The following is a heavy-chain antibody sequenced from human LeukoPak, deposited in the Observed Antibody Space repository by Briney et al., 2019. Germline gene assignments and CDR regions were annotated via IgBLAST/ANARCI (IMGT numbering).Heavy chain of an antibody. CDR3: ARGYRSRVVAASAFDP. J-gene: IGHJ5*02. CDR2: IYPGDSDT. CDR1: GYSFTSYW. D-gene: IGHD2-15*01. V-gene: IGHV5-51*01. Sequence: GESLKISCNGSGYSFTSYWIGWVRQLPGKGLEWMGIIYPGDSDTRYSPSFQGQVTISADKSISTAYLQWSSLKASDTAMYYCARGYRSRVVAASAFDPWGQGTLVTVSS.